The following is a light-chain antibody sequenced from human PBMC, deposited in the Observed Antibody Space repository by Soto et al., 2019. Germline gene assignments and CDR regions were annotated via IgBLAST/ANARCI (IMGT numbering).Light chain of an antibody. CDR1: QSVSSSY. J-gene: IGKJ5*01. CDR3: QQYGSSPSIT. CDR2: DAS. Sequence: EIVLTQSPGTLSLSPGERATLSCRASQSVSSSYLAWYQQKPGQAPRLLIYDASSRAPGIPDRFSGSGSGTDFTLTISRLEPEDFAVYYCQQYGSSPSITFGQGTRLEIK. V-gene: IGKV3-20*01.